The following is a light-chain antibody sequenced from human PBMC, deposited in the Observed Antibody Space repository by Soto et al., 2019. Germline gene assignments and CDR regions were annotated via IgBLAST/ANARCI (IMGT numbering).Light chain of an antibody. Sequence: QSALTQPASVSGSPGQSITISFTGTSSDVGGYNFVSWYQQHPGKAPQFIIYDVRNRPPGGSNRFSGSRSGNMASLTISGLQAEDEADYYCSSSTSSSTVIFVGGTKLTVL. V-gene: IGLV2-14*03. CDR3: SSSTSSSTVI. CDR2: DVR. CDR1: SSDVGGYNF. J-gene: IGLJ2*01.